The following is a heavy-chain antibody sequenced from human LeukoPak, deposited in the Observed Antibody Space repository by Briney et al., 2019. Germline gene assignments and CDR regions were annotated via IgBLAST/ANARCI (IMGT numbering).Heavy chain of an antibody. Sequence: SQTLSLTCTVSGYSLTSGSNWGWSRQPPGKGLGWVGSIYHSGRTYYNPSLTGRVTISGDTSKNQFSLKLRSVTAADTAVYYCARGGGSYYDFWSGKVPFDPWGQGTLVTVSS. CDR1: GYSLTSGSN. V-gene: IGHV4-38-2*02. D-gene: IGHD3-3*01. CDR3: ARGGGSYYDFWSGKVPFDP. J-gene: IGHJ5*02. CDR2: IYHSGRT.